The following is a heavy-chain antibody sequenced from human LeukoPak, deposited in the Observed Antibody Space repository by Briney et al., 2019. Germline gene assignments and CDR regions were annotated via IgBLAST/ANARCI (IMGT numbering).Heavy chain of an antibody. Sequence: PGGSLRLSCAASGFTFSSHALHWVRQAPGKGLGWVAVISYDSSNEWYRDSVKGRFTISRDNSKNTLYLQMNSLRAEDTAVYYCAKWGLQPYGHDAFDIWGQGTMVTVSS. CDR2: ISYDSSNE. V-gene: IGHV3-30-3*02. CDR1: GFTFSSHA. J-gene: IGHJ3*02. D-gene: IGHD1-26*01. CDR3: AKWGLQPYGHDAFDI.